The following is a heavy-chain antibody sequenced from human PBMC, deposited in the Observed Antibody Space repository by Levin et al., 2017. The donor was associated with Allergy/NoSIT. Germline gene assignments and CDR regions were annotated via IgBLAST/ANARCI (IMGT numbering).Heavy chain of an antibody. CDR3: ARGAYGGIVPTRYFDF. Sequence: SETLSLTCAVSGGSVSSSNWWSWVRQSPGKGLEWIAEIYHGGDTIYNPSLKSRVTISLDISKNQFSLRLNSVTAADTAIYYCARGAYGGIVPTRYFDFWGQGTLVTVSS. CDR1: GGSVSSSNW. D-gene: IGHD5-12*01. J-gene: IGHJ4*02. CDR2: IYHGGDT. V-gene: IGHV4-4*02.